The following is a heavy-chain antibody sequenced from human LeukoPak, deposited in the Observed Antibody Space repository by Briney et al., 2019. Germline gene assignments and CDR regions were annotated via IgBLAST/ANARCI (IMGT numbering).Heavy chain of an antibody. D-gene: IGHD6-6*01. CDR1: GIHLSKHC. Sequence: GGSLRLFLAAAGIHLSKHCLHRGRQAPGQGPGGVAVIWYDGGNEYYADSVKGRFTISRDNSKNTLYLQMNSLRAEDTAVYHCARDSYRSSYYFDYWGQGTLVTVSS. J-gene: IGHJ4*02. V-gene: IGHV3-33*01. CDR2: IWYDGGNE. CDR3: ARDSYRSSYYFDY.